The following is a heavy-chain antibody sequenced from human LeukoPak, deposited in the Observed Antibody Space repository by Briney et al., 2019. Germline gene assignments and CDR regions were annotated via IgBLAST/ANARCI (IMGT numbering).Heavy chain of an antibody. CDR1: GYTFTGYY. CDR2: INPNSGGT. J-gene: IGHJ5*02. CDR3: AREQGSNWFDP. D-gene: IGHD6-6*01. Sequence: GASVKVSCKASGYTFTGYYMYWVRQAPGQGLEWMGWINPNSGGTNYAQKFQGRVTMPRDTSISTAYMELSRLRSDDTAVYYCAREQGSNWFDPWGQGTLVTVSS. V-gene: IGHV1-2*02.